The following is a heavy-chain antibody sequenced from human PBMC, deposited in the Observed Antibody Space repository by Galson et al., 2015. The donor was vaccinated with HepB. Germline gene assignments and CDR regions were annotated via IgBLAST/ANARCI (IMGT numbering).Heavy chain of an antibody. CDR1: GGTFSSYA. D-gene: IGHD1-26*01. Sequence: SVKVSCKASGGTFSSYAISWVRQAPGQGLEWMGGIIPIFGTANYAQKFQGRVTITADESTSTAYMELSSLRSEDTAVYYCAGGVGATTSWYYYGMDVWGQGTTVTVSS. J-gene: IGHJ6*02. CDR2: IIPIFGTA. V-gene: IGHV1-69*13. CDR3: AGGVGATTSWYYYGMDV.